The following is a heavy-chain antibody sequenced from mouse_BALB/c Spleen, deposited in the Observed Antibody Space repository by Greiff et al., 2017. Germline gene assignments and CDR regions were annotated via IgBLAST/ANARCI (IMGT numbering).Heavy chain of an antibody. CDR2: ISSGGSYT. CDR3: ARHKGFAY. J-gene: IGHJ3*01. V-gene: IGHV5-9-3*01. Sequence: EVMLVESGGGLVKPGGSLKLSCAASGFTFSSYAMSWVRQTPEKRLEWVATISSGGSYTYYPDSVKGRFTISRDNAKNTLYLQMSSLRSEDTAMYYCARHKGFAYWGQGTLVTVSA. CDR1: GFTFSSYA.